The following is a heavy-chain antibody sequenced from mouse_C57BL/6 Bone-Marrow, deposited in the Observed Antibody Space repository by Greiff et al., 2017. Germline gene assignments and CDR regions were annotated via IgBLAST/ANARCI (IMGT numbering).Heavy chain of an antibody. D-gene: IGHD2-5*01. J-gene: IGHJ3*01. Sequence: EVKLVESGAELVRPGASVKLSCTASGFNIKDDYMHWVKQRPEQGLEWIGWIDPENGDTEYASKFQGKATITADTSSNTAYLQLSSLTSEDTAVYYCTTDSNYPAWFAYWGQGTLVTVSA. V-gene: IGHV14-4*01. CDR3: TTDSNYPAWFAY. CDR1: GFNIKDDY. CDR2: IDPENGDT.